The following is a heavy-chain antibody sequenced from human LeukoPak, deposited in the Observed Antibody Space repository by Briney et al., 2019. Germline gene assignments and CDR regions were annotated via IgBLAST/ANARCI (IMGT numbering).Heavy chain of an antibody. D-gene: IGHD3-22*01. CDR1: GFTFSSYV. CDR2: ISSNGGST. CDR3: ARGGQSKYDSSGYLNYFDY. J-gene: IGHJ4*01. Sequence: GGSLRLSCAASGFTFSSYVMYWVRQAPGKGLEYVSSISSNGGSTYYANSVKGRFTISRDNSKNTLYLQMGSLRAEDMAVYYCARGGQSKYDSSGYLNYFDYWGQEPWSPSPQ. V-gene: IGHV3-64*01.